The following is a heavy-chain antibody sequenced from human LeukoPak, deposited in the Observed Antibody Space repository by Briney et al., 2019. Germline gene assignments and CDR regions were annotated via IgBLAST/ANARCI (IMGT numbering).Heavy chain of an antibody. Sequence: SVKVSCKASGGTFSSYAISWVRQAPGQGLEWMGGIIPIFGTANYAQKFQGRVTITADKSTSTAYMELSSLRSEDTAVYYCARSYYYGSGSTDPWGQGTLVTVSS. CDR3: ARSYYYGSGSTDP. CDR2: IIPIFGTA. D-gene: IGHD3-10*01. J-gene: IGHJ5*02. CDR1: GGTFSSYA. V-gene: IGHV1-69*06.